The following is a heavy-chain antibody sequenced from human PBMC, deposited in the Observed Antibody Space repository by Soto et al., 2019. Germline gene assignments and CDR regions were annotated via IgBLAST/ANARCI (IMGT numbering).Heavy chain of an antibody. CDR3: AKSRDGYSFYFYYGMDV. D-gene: IGHD4-4*01. Sequence: PXGSLRVSCPAAWFTFTSYCMHWVRQAPGKGLEWVALILHDGSNKYYADSVKGRFTISRDNSKNTLYLQMNSLRAEDTAVYYCAKSRDGYSFYFYYGMDVWGQGTTVTVSS. CDR2: ILHDGSNK. J-gene: IGHJ6*02. V-gene: IGHV3-30*18. CDR1: WFTFTSYC.